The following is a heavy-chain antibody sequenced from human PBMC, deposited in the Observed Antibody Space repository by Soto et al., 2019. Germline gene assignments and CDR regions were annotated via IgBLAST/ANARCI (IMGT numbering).Heavy chain of an antibody. CDR2: INHSGST. CDR1: GGSFSGYY. D-gene: IGHD2-2*02. V-gene: IGHV4-34*01. CDR3: ARGKGQGYCSSTSCHRRWWFDP. J-gene: IGHJ5*02. Sequence: SETLSLTCAVYGGSFSGYYWSWIRQPPGKGLEWIGEINHSGSTNYNPSLKSRVTISVDTSKNQFSLKLSSVTAADTAVYYCARGKGQGYCSSTSCHRRWWFDPWGQGTLVTVSS.